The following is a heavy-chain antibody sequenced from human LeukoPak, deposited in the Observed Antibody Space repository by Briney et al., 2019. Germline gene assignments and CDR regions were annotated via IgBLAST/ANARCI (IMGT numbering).Heavy chain of an antibody. CDR2: IDSSSTFM. J-gene: IGHJ4*02. D-gene: IGHD6-19*01. V-gene: IGHV3-21*01. CDR3: TRDVLSAVAGTAIDS. CDR1: GFTFSDYR. Sequence: GGSLRLSCAASGFTFSDYRMNWVRQAPGKGLEWVSSIDSSSTFMYYADSVKGRFTISRDNAKNSLYLQMKILRAEDTAVYYCTRDVLSAVAGTAIDSWGQGTLVTVSS.